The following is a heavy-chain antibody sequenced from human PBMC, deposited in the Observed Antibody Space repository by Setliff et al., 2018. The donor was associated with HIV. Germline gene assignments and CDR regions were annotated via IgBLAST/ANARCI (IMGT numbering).Heavy chain of an antibody. CDR2: ISFDGLNN. V-gene: IGHV3-30*03. CDR3: AIRSLLGLQL. Sequence: PGGSLRLSCVASGSSFSNFGFHWVRQAPGKGLEWVAVISFDGLNNYYADSVKGRSTISRDNSKDTVFLQMNRPSFEDTAVYYCAIRSLLGLQLWGQGSLVTVSS. CDR1: GSSFSNFG. J-gene: IGHJ1*01.